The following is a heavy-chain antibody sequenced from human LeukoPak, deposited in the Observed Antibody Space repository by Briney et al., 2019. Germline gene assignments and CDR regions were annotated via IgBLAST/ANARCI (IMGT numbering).Heavy chain of an antibody. V-gene: IGHV3-48*01. CDR3: ARDRWTAMKD. CDR1: GFTFSGYT. J-gene: IGHJ4*02. Sequence: GGSLRLSCAASGFTFSGYTMNWVRQASGKGLECVSYISSSSTSIYYADSVKGRFTISRDNAKNSLWLQMNSLRAEDTAVYYCARDRWTAMKDWGPGTLVTVSS. D-gene: IGHD5-18*01. CDR2: ISSSSTSI.